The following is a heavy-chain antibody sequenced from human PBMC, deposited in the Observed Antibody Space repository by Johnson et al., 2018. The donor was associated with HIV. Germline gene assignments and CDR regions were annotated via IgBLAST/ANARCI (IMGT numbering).Heavy chain of an antibody. CDR1: RLPVSGYY. CDR3: ARGCRDGYTCDVFDV. CDR2: INRGGDT. D-gene: IGHD5-24*01. J-gene: IGHJ3*01. Sequence: VHLVESGGGLVQPGGSLRLSCAASRLPVSGYYMTWVRQGPGKGLEWVSVINRGGDTYYADSVTGRFTISRDNSKNTLYLQMNSLRVEDTAVYFCARGCRDGYTCDVFDVWGQGTMVTVSS. V-gene: IGHV3-66*01.